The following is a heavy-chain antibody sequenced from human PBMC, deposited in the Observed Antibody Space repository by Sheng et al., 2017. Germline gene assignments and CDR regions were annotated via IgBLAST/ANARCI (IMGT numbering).Heavy chain of an antibody. V-gene: IGHV1-69*04. Sequence: QVQLVQSGAEVKKPGSSVKVSCKASGGTFSSYAISWVRQAPGQGLEWMGGIIPILGIANYAQKFQGRVTITADKSTSTAYMELSSLRSEDTAVYYCARAGYCSGGSCYHFDYWGQGTLVTVSS. J-gene: IGHJ4*02. CDR2: IIPILGIA. CDR3: ARAGYCSGGSCYHFDY. D-gene: IGHD2-15*01. CDR1: GGTFSSYA.